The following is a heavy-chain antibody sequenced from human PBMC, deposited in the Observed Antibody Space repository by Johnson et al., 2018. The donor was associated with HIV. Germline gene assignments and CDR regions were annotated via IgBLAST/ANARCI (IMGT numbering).Heavy chain of an antibody. J-gene: IGHJ3*02. V-gene: IGHV3-30*02. D-gene: IGHD6-19*01. CDR2: IRYDGSNK. CDR1: GFNFSSYD. CDR3: ARERGNMIAVADADAFDI. Sequence: QVQLVESGGGVVQPGGSLRLSCAASGFNFSSYDIHWVRQAPGKGLEWVAFIRYDGSNKYYGDSVKGRFTTFRDNSKNTLYLQMNSLRAEDTAVYYCARERGNMIAVADADAFDIWGQGTMVTVSS.